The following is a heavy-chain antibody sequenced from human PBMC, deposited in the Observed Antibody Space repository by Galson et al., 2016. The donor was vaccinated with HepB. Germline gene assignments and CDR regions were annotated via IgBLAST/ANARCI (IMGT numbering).Heavy chain of an antibody. J-gene: IGHJ5*02. CDR3: ARRDTSWYDP. D-gene: IGHD2-2*01. Sequence: SETLSLTCTVSGDSTRRFSYFWGWIRQPPGRGLESIGYIHYTGSTYYNQSPRGRVTMSIDTSKNEFSLNLTSVTAADTAVYFCARRDTSWYDPWGQGILVTASP. V-gene: IGHV4-39*01. CDR2: IHYTGST. CDR1: GDSTRRFSYF.